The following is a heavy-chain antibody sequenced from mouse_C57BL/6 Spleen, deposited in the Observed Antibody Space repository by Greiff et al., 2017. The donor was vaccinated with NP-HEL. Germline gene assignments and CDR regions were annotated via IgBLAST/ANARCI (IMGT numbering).Heavy chain of an antibody. D-gene: IGHD4-1*01. V-gene: IGHV1-80*01. J-gene: IGHJ1*03. CDR3: ASLGTSDGDWYFDV. CDR1: GYAFSSYW. CDR2: IYPGDGDT. Sequence: QVQLKESGAELVKPGASVKISCKASGYAFSSYWMNWVKQRPGKGLEWIGQIYPGDGDTNYNGKFKGKATLTADKSSRTAYMQLSSLTSEEAAVYFCASLGTSDGDWYFDVWGTGTTVTVSS.